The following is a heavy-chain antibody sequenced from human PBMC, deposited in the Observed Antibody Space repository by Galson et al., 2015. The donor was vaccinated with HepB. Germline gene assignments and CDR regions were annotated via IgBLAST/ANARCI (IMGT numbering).Heavy chain of an antibody. J-gene: IGHJ6*02. CDR2: MNPNSGNT. CDR3: ARTELGYCSGGSCYFGPSGMDV. Sequence: SVKVSCKASGYTFTSYDINWVRQATGQGLEWMGWMNPNSGNTGYAQKFQGRVTMTRNTSISTAYMELSSLRSEDTAVYYCARTELGYCSGGSCYFGPSGMDVWGQGTTVTVSS. CDR1: GYTFTSYD. V-gene: IGHV1-8*01. D-gene: IGHD2-15*01.